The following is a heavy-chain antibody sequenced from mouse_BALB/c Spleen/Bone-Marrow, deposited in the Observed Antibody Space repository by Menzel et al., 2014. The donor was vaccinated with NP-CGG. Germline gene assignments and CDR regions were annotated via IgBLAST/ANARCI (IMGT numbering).Heavy chain of an antibody. J-gene: IGHJ3*01. V-gene: IGHV14-3*02. CDR1: GFNIKDTY. CDR3: ANYYYGSSLFAY. D-gene: IGHD1-1*01. CDR2: IDPANGNT. Sequence: VQLQQSGAELVKPGASVKLSCTASGFNIKDTYMHWVKQRPEQGLEWIGRIDPANGNTKYDPKFQGKATITADTSSNKAYLQLSSLTSEDTAVYYCANYYYGSSLFAYWGQGTLVTVSA.